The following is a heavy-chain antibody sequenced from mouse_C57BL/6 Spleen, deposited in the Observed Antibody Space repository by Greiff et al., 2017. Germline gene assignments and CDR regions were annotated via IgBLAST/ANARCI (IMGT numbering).Heavy chain of an antibody. CDR3: AREDYEGFDY. CDR1: GFSLTSYG. J-gene: IGHJ2*01. V-gene: IGHV2-2*01. D-gene: IGHD2-4*01. Sequence: QVQLKQSGPGLVQPSQSLSITCTVSGFSLTSYGVHWVRQSPGKGLEWLGVIWSGGGTDYNAAFISRLSISKDNSKSQVSFKRNSLQADDTAIYYCAREDYEGFDYWGQGTTLTVSS. CDR2: IWSGGGT.